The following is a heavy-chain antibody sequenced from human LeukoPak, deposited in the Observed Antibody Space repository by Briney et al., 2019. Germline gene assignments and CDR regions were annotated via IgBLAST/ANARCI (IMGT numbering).Heavy chain of an antibody. CDR3: AKVKGGSSAYYFDY. V-gene: IGHV3-23*01. D-gene: IGHD6-19*01. J-gene: IGHJ4*02. Sequence: GGSLRLSCAASGFTFSSYAMSWVRQAPGKGLEWVSAISGSGGSTYYADSVKGRFTISRDNSKDTLYLQMNSLRAEDTAVYYCAKVKGGSSAYYFDYWGQGTLVTVSS. CDR1: GFTFSSYA. CDR2: ISGSGGST.